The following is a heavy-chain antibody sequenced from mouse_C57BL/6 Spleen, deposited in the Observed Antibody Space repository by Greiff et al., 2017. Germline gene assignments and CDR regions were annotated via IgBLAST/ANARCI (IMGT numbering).Heavy chain of an antibody. CDR3: ARVREGGYYGSSYVRLDY. D-gene: IGHD1-1*01. V-gene: IGHV1-22*01. J-gene: IGHJ2*01. Sequence: VQLQQSGPELVKPGASVKMSCKASGYTFTDYNMHWVKQSHGKSLEWIGYINPNNGGTSYNQKFKGKATLTVNKSSSTAYMELRSLTSEDSAVYYCARVREGGYYGSSYVRLDYWGQGTTLTVSS. CDR2: INPNNGGT. CDR1: GYTFTDYN.